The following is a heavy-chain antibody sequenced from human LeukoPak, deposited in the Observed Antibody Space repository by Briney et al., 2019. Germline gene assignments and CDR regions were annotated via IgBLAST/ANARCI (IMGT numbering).Heavy chain of an antibody. D-gene: IGHD3-22*01. CDR1: GFTFSSYW. J-gene: IGHJ4*02. CDR3: ARDQNYYDSSGPHGY. V-gene: IGHV3-74*01. Sequence: VGSLRLSCAASGFTFSSYWMHWVRQAPGKGLVWVSRINSDGSSTSYADSVKGRFTISRDNAKNTLYLQMNSLRAEDTAVYYCARDQNYYDSSGPHGYWGQGTLVTVSS. CDR2: INSDGSST.